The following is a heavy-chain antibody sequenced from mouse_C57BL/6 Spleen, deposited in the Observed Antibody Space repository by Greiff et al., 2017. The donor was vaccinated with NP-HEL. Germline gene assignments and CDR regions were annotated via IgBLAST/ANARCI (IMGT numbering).Heavy chain of an antibody. CDR3: ASPHHYYGSSYGFAY. V-gene: IGHV1-64*01. CDR2: IHPNSGST. J-gene: IGHJ3*01. Sequence: QVQLQQPGAELVKPGASVKLSCKASGYTFTSYWMHWVKQRPGQGLEWIGMIHPNSGSTNYNEKFKSKATLTVDKSSSTAYMQLSSLTSEDSAVYYCASPHHYYGSSYGFAYWGQGTLVTVSA. CDR1: GYTFTSYW. D-gene: IGHD1-1*01.